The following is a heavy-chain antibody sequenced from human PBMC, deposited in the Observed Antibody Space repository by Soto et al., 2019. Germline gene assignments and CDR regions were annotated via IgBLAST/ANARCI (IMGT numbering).Heavy chain of an antibody. Sequence: SETLSLTCTVSGGSISSGGYYWGWIRQRPGKGLEWIGYIYYSGSTYYNPSLKSRVTISVDTSKNQFSLKLSSVTAADTAVYYCARVGDSSGYYYGHYFDYWGQGTLVPVSS. J-gene: IGHJ4*02. CDR3: ARVGDSSGYYYGHYFDY. D-gene: IGHD3-22*01. V-gene: IGHV4-31*03. CDR2: IYYSGST. CDR1: GGSISSGGYY.